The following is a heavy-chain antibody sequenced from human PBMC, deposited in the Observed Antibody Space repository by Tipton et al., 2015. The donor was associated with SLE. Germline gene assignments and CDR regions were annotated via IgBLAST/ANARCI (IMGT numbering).Heavy chain of an antibody. V-gene: IGHV3-30*04. J-gene: IGHJ5*02. CDR2: ISYDGSNK. CDR3: ARDRYSSSSSSGWFDP. D-gene: IGHD6-6*01. CDR1: GFTFSSYA. Sequence: SLRLSCAASGFTFSSYAMHWVRQAPGKGLEWVAVISYDGSNKYYADSVKGRFTISRDNSKNTLYLQMNSLRAEDTAVYYCARDRYSSSSSSGWFDPWGQGTLVTVSP.